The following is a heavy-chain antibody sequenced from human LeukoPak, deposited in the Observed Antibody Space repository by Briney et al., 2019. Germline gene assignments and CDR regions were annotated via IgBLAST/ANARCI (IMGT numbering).Heavy chain of an antibody. V-gene: IGHV1-2*06. Sequence: ASVKVSCKASGYTFTGYYMHWVRQAPGQGLEWMGRINPNSGGTTYAQKFEGRVTMTRDTSISTAYMELSRLRSDDTAVYYCARDRVTMVRGVIKNWFDPWGQGTLVTVSS. D-gene: IGHD3-10*01. CDR3: ARDRVTMVRGVIKNWFDP. CDR2: INPNSGGT. CDR1: GYTFTGYY. J-gene: IGHJ5*02.